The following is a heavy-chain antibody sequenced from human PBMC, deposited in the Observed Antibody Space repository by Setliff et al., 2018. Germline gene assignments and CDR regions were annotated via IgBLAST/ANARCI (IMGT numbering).Heavy chain of an antibody. J-gene: IGHJ4*02. D-gene: IGHD2-21*02. CDR2: IIHSGST. V-gene: IGHV4-38-2*02. Sequence: PSETLSLTCAVSGYSISSGYYWGWIRQPPGKGLEWIGEIIHSGSTNYNPSLKSRVTISRDTSKNQVSLKLNSVTATDTAVYYCARDLGHGGDSDYWGQGILVTVSS. CDR3: ARDLGHGGDSDY. CDR1: GYSISSGYY.